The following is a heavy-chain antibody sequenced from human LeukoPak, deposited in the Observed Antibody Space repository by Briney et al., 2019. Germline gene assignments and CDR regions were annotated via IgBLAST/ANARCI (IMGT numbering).Heavy chain of an antibody. CDR3: AREEVIVITRYFDF. J-gene: IGHJ4*02. CDR1: GLTFSKYT. V-gene: IGHV3-33*07. Sequence: GGSLRLSCAASGLTFSKYTMYWVRQAPGKGLEWVAVIWHDGSNKYYGDSVKGRFTISRDNSKNTLYLQMNSLRAEDTAVYYCAREEVIVITRYFDFWGQGTLVTVSS. D-gene: IGHD3-16*02. CDR2: IWHDGSNK.